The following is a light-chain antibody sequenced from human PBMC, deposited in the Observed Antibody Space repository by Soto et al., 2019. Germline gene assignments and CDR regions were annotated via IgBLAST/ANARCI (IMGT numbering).Light chain of an antibody. CDR3: QHANSFPYT. V-gene: IGKV1-12*01. CDR1: QDISSW. CDR2: AAS. Sequence: DIQMTQSPSSVSASAGDRVTITCRASQDISSWLAWYQQKPGKAPKLLIYAASSWQSGVPSRFTGSGSGTDFTLTSSLLQPEDFANYYCQHANSFPYTFGQGTKLDIK. J-gene: IGKJ2*01.